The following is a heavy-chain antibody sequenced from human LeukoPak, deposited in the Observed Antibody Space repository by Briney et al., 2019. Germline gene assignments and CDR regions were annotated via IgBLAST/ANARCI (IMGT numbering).Heavy chain of an antibody. Sequence: ASVKVSCKAPGYTFSSYGISWVRQAPGQVLEWMGWISANDGRTNHAQKFQGRVTMTTDTSASTVHMEMRTLRSDDTAMYYCVRDYYGDYFDTFDIWGQGTMVTVSS. CDR1: GYTFSSYG. V-gene: IGHV1-18*01. CDR2: ISANDGRT. J-gene: IGHJ3*02. D-gene: IGHD4-17*01. CDR3: VRDYYGDYFDTFDI.